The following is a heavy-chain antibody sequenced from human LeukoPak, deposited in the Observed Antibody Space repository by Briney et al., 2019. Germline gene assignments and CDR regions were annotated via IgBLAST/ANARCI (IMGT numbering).Heavy chain of an antibody. J-gene: IGHJ4*02. D-gene: IGHD6-19*01. Sequence: SVKVSCKASGGTFSSYAISWVRQAPGQGLEWVGGIIPIFGTANYAQKFQGRVTITTDESTNTAYMELSSLRPEDTAVYYCARYSSGCFDYWGQGTLITVSS. CDR1: GGTFSSYA. V-gene: IGHV1-69*05. CDR3: ARYSSGCFDY. CDR2: IIPIFGTA.